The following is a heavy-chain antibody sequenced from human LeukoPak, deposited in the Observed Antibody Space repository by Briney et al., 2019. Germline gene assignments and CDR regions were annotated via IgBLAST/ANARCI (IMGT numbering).Heavy chain of an antibody. CDR3: ARVATDCSGGSCYSSYYMDV. CDR2: IYHSGST. J-gene: IGHJ6*03. CDR1: GGSISSGAYY. D-gene: IGHD2-15*01. Sequence: PSETLSLTCTVSGGSISSGAYYWSWIRQPPGKGLEWIGYIYHSGSTYYNPSLKSRVTISVDRSKNQFSLKLSSVTAADTAVYYCARVATDCSGGSCYSSYYMDVWGKGTTVTVSS. V-gene: IGHV4-30-2*01.